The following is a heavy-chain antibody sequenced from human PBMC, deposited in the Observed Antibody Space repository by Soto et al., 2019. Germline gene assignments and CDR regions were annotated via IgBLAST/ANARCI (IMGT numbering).Heavy chain of an antibody. D-gene: IGHD3-3*02. J-gene: IGHJ6*02. CDR3: ARNTPFLEWLSPIFRFDYYYGMDV. V-gene: IGHV1-18*01. CDR1: GYTFTSYG. Sequence: ASVKVSCKASGYTFTSYGISWVRQAPGQGLEWMGWISAYNGNTNYAQKLQGRVTMTTNTSTSTAYMELSSLRSEDTAVYYCARNTPFLEWLSPIFRFDYYYGMDVWGQGTTVTVSS. CDR2: ISAYNGNT.